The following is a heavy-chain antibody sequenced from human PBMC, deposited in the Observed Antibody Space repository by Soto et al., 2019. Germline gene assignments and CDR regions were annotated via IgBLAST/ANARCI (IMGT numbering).Heavy chain of an antibody. CDR1: GGTFSSYA. Sequence: QVQLVQSGAEVKKPGSSVKVSCKASGGTFSSYAISWVRQAPGQGLEWMGGIIPIFGTANYAQKFQGRVTITADKDPSTAYMELSSLRSEDTAVYYCARGLGYCSSTSCRAGWFDPWGQGTLVTVSS. V-gene: IGHV1-69*06. CDR2: IIPIFGTA. D-gene: IGHD2-2*01. J-gene: IGHJ5*02. CDR3: ARGLGYCSSTSCRAGWFDP.